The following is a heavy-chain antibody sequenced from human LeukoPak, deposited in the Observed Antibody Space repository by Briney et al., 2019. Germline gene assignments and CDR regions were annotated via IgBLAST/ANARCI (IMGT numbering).Heavy chain of an antibody. CDR1: GGSISSYY. J-gene: IGHJ5*01. D-gene: IGHD6-19*01. CDR2: IYYSEST. CDR3: ARDPKSAVAADWFDP. V-gene: IGHV4-59*12. Sequence: PSETLSLTCTVSGGSISSYYWSWIRQPPGKRLEWIGYIYYSESTIDNPSLKSRVTMSVDTSKNQFSLKLSSVTAADTAVYYCARDPKSAVAADWFDPWGQGTLVTVSS.